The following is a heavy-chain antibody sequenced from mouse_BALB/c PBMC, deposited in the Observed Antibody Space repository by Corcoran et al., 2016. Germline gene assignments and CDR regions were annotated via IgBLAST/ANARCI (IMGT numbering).Heavy chain of an antibody. D-gene: IGHD2-2*01. Sequence: EVQLQQSGPELVKPGASVKMSCKASGYTFTSYVMHWVKQKPGQGLEWIGYINPYNDGTKYNEKFKGKATLTSDRSSSTAYMELSSLTSEDSAVYYCAIYAYGYVYYYAMDYWGQGTSVTVSS. CDR1: GYTFTSYV. CDR3: AIYAYGYVYYYAMDY. V-gene: IGHV1S136*01. CDR2: INPYNDGT. J-gene: IGHJ4*01.